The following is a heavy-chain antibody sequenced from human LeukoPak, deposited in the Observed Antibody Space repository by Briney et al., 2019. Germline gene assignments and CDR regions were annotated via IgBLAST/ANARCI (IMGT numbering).Heavy chain of an antibody. J-gene: IGHJ4*02. CDR3: AREGKYCTGVLCYDEH. CDR1: GITLNGYP. V-gene: IGHV3-21*01. CDR2: ISSTSSPI. Sequence: GGSLRLSCAASGITLNGYPMTWVRRAPGKGLEWVSSISSTSSPIYYADSVKGRFTISRDNAKNSLYLQMNSLRVEDTAVYYCAREGKYCTGVLCYDEHWGQGTLVTVSS. D-gene: IGHD2-8*02.